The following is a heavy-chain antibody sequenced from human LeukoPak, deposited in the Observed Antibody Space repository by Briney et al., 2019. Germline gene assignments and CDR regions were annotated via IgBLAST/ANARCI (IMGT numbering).Heavy chain of an antibody. V-gene: IGHV4-34*01. D-gene: IGHD6-19*01. J-gene: IGHJ3*02. CDR2: INHSGST. CDR1: GGSFSGYY. CDR3: ARVSGRQWLGAFGI. Sequence: SETLSLTCAVYGGSFSGYYWSWIRQPPGKGLEWIGEINHSGSTNYNPSLKSRVTISVDTSKNQFSLKLSSVTAADTAVYYCARVSGRQWLGAFGIWGQGTMVTVSS.